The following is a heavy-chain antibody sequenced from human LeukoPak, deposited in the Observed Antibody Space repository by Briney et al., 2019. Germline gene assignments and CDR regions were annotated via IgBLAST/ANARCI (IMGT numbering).Heavy chain of an antibody. CDR2: ISHSGST. CDR3: VRSPQLDP. J-gene: IGHJ5*02. Sequence: PSETLSLTCSVTDYPISSGYFWGWIRQPPQKGLEWIATISHSGSTYFNPSLKSRVIVSIDASKNQFSLNLTSVTAADTAVYYCVRSPQLDPWGQGTLVTVSS. CDR1: DYPISSGYF. V-gene: IGHV4-38-2*01.